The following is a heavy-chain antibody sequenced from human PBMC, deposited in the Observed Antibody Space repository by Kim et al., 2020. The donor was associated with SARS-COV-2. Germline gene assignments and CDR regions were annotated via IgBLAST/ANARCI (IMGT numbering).Heavy chain of an antibody. D-gene: IGHD2-2*01. Sequence: SVKVSCKASGGTFSSYAISWVRQAPGQGLEWMGGIIPIFGTANYAQKFQGRVTITADESTSTAYMELSSLRSEDTAVYYCAREGGDCSSTSCLGYWGQGTLVTVSS. V-gene: IGHV1-69*13. J-gene: IGHJ4*02. CDR1: GGTFSSYA. CDR2: IIPIFGTA. CDR3: AREGGDCSSTSCLGY.